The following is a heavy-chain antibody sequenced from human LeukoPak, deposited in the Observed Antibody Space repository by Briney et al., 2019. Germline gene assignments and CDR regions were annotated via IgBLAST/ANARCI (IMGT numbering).Heavy chain of an antibody. CDR3: ARVPVAGLVDY. J-gene: IGHJ4*02. V-gene: IGHV3-21*01. Sequence: GGSLRLSCAASGFTLSSHWMNWVSQAQGKGLEWVSSISSSSSYIYYADSVKGRFTISRDNAKNSLYLQMNSLRAEDTAVYYCARVPVAGLVDYWGQGTLVTVSS. D-gene: IGHD6-19*01. CDR2: ISSSSSYI. CDR1: GFTLSSHW.